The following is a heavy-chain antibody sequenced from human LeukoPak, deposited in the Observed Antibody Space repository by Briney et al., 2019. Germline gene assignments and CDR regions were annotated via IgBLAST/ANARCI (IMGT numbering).Heavy chain of an antibody. Sequence: ASVKVSCKPSGYTFTVNYLHWVRQAPGQGLEWVGWMNPNSGVTFYAQNFQGRVTMTRDTSVTTAYMELSSLTSDDTAVYYCARGAGTSWFDYWGQGSLVTVS. CDR2: MNPNSGVT. CDR3: ARGAGTSWFDY. V-gene: IGHV1-2*02. CDR1: GYTFTVNY. D-gene: IGHD2-2*01. J-gene: IGHJ4*02.